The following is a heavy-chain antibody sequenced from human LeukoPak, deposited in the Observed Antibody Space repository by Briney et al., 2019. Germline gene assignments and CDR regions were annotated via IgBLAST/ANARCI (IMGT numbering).Heavy chain of an antibody. V-gene: IGHV3-7*04. CDR1: GFTFSSYW. D-gene: IGHD2-21*02. CDR3: ARGQAYCGGDCYYY. Sequence: GGSLRLSCAASGFTFSSYWMGWVRQAPGKGLEWVANIKQDGSEKYYVDSVKGRFTISRDNAKNSLYLQMNSLRAEDTAVYYCARGQAYCGGDCYYYWGQGTLVTVSS. J-gene: IGHJ4*02. CDR2: IKQDGSEK.